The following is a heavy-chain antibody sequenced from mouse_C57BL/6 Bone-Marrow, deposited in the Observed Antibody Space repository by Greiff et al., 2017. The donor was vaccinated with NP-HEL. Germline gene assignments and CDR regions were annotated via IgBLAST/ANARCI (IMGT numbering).Heavy chain of an antibody. D-gene: IGHD1-1*01. V-gene: IGHV3-6*01. CDR1: GYSITSGYY. CDR3: ARDRSTVGAMDY. J-gene: IGHJ4*01. CDR2: ISYDGSN. Sequence: EVKLMESGPGLVKPSQSLSLTCSVTGYSITSGYYWNWIRQFPGNKLEWMGYISYDGSNNYNPSLKNRISITRDTSKNQFFLKLNSVTTEDTATYYCARDRSTVGAMDYWGQGTSVTVSS.